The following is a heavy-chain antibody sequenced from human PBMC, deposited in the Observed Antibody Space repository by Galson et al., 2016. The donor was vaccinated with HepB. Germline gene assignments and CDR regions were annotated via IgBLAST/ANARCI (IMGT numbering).Heavy chain of an antibody. CDR3: ARADNYYGSGTYHEAFDI. J-gene: IGHJ3*02. Sequence: ETLSLTCTVSGGSISSYYWSWIRQPPGKGLEWIGNIHDSVSTNNNPSLKSRVTILVDTSKNQFSLKLGPVTAADTAVYYCARADNYYGSGTYHEAFDIWGQGTMVTVSS. CDR1: GGSISSYY. CDR2: IHDSVST. D-gene: IGHD3-10*01. V-gene: IGHV4-59*01.